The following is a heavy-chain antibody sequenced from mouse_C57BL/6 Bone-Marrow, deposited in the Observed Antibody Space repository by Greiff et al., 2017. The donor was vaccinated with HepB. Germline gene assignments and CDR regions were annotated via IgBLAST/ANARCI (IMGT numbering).Heavy chain of an antibody. CDR1: GFTFSDYG. CDR2: ISSGSSTI. V-gene: IGHV5-17*01. Sequence: EVQLVESGGGLVKPGGSLKLSCAASGFTFSDYGMHWVRQAPEKGLEWVAYISSGSSTIYYADTVKGRFTISRDNAKNTLFLQMTSLRSEDTAMYYWARPGYYGSSYYYAMDYWGQGTSVTVSS. J-gene: IGHJ4*01. D-gene: IGHD1-1*01. CDR3: ARPGYYGSSYYYAMDY.